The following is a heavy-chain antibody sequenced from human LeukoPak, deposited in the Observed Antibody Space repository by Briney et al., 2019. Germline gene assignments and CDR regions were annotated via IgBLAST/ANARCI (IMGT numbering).Heavy chain of an antibody. CDR2: IYYSGST. V-gene: IGHV4-59*08. D-gene: IGHD3-22*01. Sequence: SETLSLTCTVSGGSISSYYWSWIRQPPGKGLEWIGYIYYSGSTNYNPSLKSRVTISVDTSKNQFSLKLSSVTAADTAVYYCARRNTYYYDSSGYYSDAFDIWGQGTMVTVSS. CDR3: ARRNTYYYDSSGYYSDAFDI. J-gene: IGHJ3*02. CDR1: GGSISSYY.